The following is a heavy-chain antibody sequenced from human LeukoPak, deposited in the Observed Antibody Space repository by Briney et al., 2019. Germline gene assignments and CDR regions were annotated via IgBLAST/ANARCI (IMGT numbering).Heavy chain of an antibody. CDR3: VRDLGFRGWGILDS. Sequence: QSGGSLRLSCAASGFTFSSYSMSWVRRAPGKGLEWVSYISSSSNTIYYADSVKGRFTISRDNAKNSLYLQMNNLRAEDTAVYYCVRDLGFRGWGILDSWGQGTLVTVSS. CDR1: GFTFSSYS. V-gene: IGHV3-48*01. D-gene: IGHD2-15*01. J-gene: IGHJ4*02. CDR2: ISSSSNTI.